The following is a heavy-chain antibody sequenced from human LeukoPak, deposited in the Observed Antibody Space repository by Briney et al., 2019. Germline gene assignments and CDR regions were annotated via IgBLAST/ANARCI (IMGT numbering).Heavy chain of an antibody. CDR2: IYYSGST. D-gene: IGHD5-18*01. CDR3: ARAYTYGSRLSAFDI. CDR1: GGSISSSSYY. Sequence: PSETLSLTCTVSGGSISSSSYYWGWIRQPPGKGLEWIGSIYYSGSTYYNPSLKSRVTISVDTSKNQFSLNLSSVTAADTAVYYCARAYTYGSRLSAFDIWGQGTMVTVSS. J-gene: IGHJ3*02. V-gene: IGHV4-39*07.